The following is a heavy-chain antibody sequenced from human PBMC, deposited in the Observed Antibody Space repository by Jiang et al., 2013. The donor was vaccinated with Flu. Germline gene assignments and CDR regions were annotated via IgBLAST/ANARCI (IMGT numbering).Heavy chain of an antibody. CDR1: GFTFGDYA. D-gene: IGHD3-22*01. Sequence: VQLLESGGGLVKPGRSLRLSCTASGFTFGDYAMSWFRQAPGKGLEWVGFIRSKAYGGTTEYAASVKGRFTISRDDSKSIAYLQMNSLKTEDTAVYYCTRDRYPPLKNYYDRNNWFDPWGQGTLVTVSS. CDR3: TRDRYPPLKNYYDRNNWFDP. J-gene: IGHJ5*02. V-gene: IGHV3-49*05. CDR2: IRSKAYGGTT.